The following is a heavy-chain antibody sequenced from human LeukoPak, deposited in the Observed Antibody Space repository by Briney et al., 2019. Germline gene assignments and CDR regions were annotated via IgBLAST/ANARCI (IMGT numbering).Heavy chain of an antibody. CDR2: IEQDGSEK. CDR3: ARDLSRSFSMIRGLIQHREFDF. D-gene: IGHD3-10*01. J-gene: IGHJ4*02. Sequence: PGGSLRLSCAASGFTFSTYWMSWVRQAPGKGLEWVANIEQDGSEKYYVDSVKGRFTISKDNAKNSLFLRMNSLRAEDTAVYYCARDLSRSFSMIRGLIQHREFDFWGRGTLVTVSS. V-gene: IGHV3-7*01. CDR1: GFTFSTYW.